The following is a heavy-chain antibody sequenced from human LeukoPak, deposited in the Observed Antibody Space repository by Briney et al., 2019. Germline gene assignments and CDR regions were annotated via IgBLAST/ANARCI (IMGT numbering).Heavy chain of an antibody. CDR1: GYTFTGYY. J-gene: IGHJ6*02. CDR3: ARGGYEYGMDV. V-gene: IGHV1-2*04. D-gene: IGHD5-18*01. CDR2: INPNSGGT. Sequence: ASVKVSCKASGYTFTGYYMHWVRQAPGQGLEWMGWINPNSGGTNYAQKFQGWVTMTRDTSTSTVYMELSSLRSEDTAVYYCARGGYEYGMDVWGQGTTVTVSS.